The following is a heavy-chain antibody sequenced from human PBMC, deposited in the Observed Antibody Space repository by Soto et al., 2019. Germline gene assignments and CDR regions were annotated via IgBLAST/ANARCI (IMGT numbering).Heavy chain of an antibody. Sequence: RASVKISCKASGYTFTSYYMHWVRQAPGQGLEWMGIINPSGGSTSYAQKFQGRVTMTRDTSTSTVYMELSSLRSEDTAVYYCARDLGYYDSSGYSFDYWGQGTLVTVSS. D-gene: IGHD3-22*01. CDR1: GYTFTSYY. J-gene: IGHJ4*02. CDR3: ARDLGYYDSSGYSFDY. CDR2: INPSGGST. V-gene: IGHV1-46*01.